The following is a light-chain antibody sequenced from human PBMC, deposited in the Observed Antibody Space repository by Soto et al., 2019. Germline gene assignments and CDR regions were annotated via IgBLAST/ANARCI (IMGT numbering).Light chain of an antibody. CDR1: QSVSSN. CDR2: GAS. CDR3: QQYNSWPRT. Sequence: EIVMTQSPATLSVSPGARDPLSCRASQSVSSNLAWYQQKPGQAPRLLIYGASTRATGIPARFSGSGSGTEFTLTISSLQSEDFAVYYCQQYNSWPRTFGQGTKVDIK. J-gene: IGKJ1*01. V-gene: IGKV3-15*01.